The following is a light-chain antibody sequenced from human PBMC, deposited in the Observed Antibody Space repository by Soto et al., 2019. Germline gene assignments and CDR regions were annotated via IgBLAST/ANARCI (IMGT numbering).Light chain of an antibody. CDR3: QQRNAWPRNT. CDR2: DIS. V-gene: IGKV3-11*01. Sequence: EIVLTQFPATLSLSPGDRATLSCRASQSVPSYLAWYQQNPGQAPRLIVYDISNRATGIPARFTGSGSGTDFTLTISSLEPEDSAVYYCQQRNAWPRNTFGQGTKLEI. J-gene: IGKJ2*01. CDR1: QSVPSY.